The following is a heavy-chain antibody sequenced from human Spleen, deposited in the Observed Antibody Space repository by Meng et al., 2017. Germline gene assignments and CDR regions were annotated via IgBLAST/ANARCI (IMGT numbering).Heavy chain of an antibody. Sequence: SETLSLTCTVSGGSVSSGSHYWIWIRQPPGKELEWIGYIYYRGSTNYNPSLKSRVTILVDTSKNQFSLKLSSVAAADTAVYYCARDRAYCGGDCPSDAFDIWGQGTMVTVSS. D-gene: IGHD2-21*02. CDR3: ARDRAYCGGDCPSDAFDI. CDR2: IYYRGST. J-gene: IGHJ3*02. V-gene: IGHV4-61*01. CDR1: GGSVSSGSHY.